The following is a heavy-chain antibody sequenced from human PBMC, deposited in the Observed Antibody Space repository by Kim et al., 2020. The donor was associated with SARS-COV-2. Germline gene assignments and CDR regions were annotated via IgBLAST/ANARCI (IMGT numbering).Heavy chain of an antibody. CDR1: GYTFTSFY. V-gene: IGHV1-46*01. Sequence: ASVKVSCKASGYTFTSFYIHWVRQAPGQGLEWMGIINPSGGATYYAQNFQGRVTMTRDTSTSTVYMDLSSLRSEDTAVYYCARGVGATFPDYWGQGTLVTVSS. CDR2: INPSGGAT. J-gene: IGHJ4*02. CDR3: ARGVGATFPDY. D-gene: IGHD1-26*01.